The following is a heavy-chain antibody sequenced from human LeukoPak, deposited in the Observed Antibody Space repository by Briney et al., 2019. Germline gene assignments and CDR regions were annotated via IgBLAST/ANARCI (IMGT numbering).Heavy chain of an antibody. CDR3: ARGPGYCSSTSCSQLLYYYYMDV. Sequence: ASVTVSCKASGYTFTGYYMHWVRQAPGQGLEWMGWINPNSGGTNYAQKFQSRVTMTRDTSASTAYMELSRLRSDDTAVYYCARGPGYCSSTSCSQLLYYYYMDVWGKGTTVTVSS. D-gene: IGHD2-2*03. V-gene: IGHV1-2*02. J-gene: IGHJ6*03. CDR2: INPNSGGT. CDR1: GYTFTGYY.